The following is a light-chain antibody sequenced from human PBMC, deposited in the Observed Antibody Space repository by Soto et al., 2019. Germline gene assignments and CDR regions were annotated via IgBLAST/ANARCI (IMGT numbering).Light chain of an antibody. CDR1: SSDVDGYNY. CDR2: DVN. Sequence: QSVLTQPASVSGSPGQSITISCTGTSSDVDGYNYVSWYQYHPGKAPKLMIYDVNNRPSGVSNRFSGSKSGNTASLTISGLQAEDEADYYCSSFTISRNTEIFGGGTKLTVL. V-gene: IGLV2-14*01. CDR3: SSFTISRNTEI. J-gene: IGLJ2*01.